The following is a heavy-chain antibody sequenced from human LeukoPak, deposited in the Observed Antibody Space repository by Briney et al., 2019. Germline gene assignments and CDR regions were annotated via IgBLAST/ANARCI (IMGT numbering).Heavy chain of an antibody. V-gene: IGHV3-23*01. CDR2: ISGSGGST. Sequence: GGSLRLSCAASGFTFSSYAMSWVRQAPGKGLEWVSAISGSGGSTYYADSVKGRFTISRDNAKNSLYLQMNSLRAEDTAVYYCARGQRWATGYYYYMDVWGKGTTVTISS. CDR1: GFTFSSYA. J-gene: IGHJ6*03. D-gene: IGHD1-14*01. CDR3: ARGQRWATGYYYYMDV.